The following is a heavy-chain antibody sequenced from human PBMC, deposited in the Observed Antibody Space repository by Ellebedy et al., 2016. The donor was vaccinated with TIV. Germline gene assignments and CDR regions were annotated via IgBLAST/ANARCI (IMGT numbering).Heavy chain of an antibody. CDR2: LGGSSENT. V-gene: IGHV3-23*01. CDR3: ARAVIGKEDFDY. D-gene: IGHD3-10*01. CDR1: GFTFSNYA. Sequence: PGGSLRLSCAASGFTFSNYAMSWVRQALGKGLEWVSALGGSSENTYYADSVQGRFTISRDNSKNTLYLQMNSLTTEDTAVYYCARAVIGKEDFDYWGQGSLVSVSS. J-gene: IGHJ4*02.